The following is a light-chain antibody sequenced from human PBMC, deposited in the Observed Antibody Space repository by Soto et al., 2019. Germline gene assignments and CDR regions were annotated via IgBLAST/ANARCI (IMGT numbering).Light chain of an antibody. CDR2: DST. CDR1: QSIHTS. J-gene: IGKJ5*01. Sequence: VLTQSPATLSLSPGERATLSCRASQSIHTSLAWYQQKYDKPPRLVIYDSTPRANGVPDRFGASRSGTEFTLTINSLEPEDFAVYYCQQRNVWPPITFGQGTLLEIK. V-gene: IGKV3-11*01. CDR3: QQRNVWPPIT.